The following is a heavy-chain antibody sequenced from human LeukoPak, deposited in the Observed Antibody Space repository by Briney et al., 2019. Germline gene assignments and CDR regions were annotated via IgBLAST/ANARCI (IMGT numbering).Heavy chain of an antibody. J-gene: IGHJ4*02. CDR3: AKGSATGLAY. CDR1: GGSFSRYS. Sequence: SETLSLTCAVYGGSFSRYSWTWIRQPPGMGLEWIGEFDPSGSTNYNPALKSRLTISVDTSKNQFSLKLTSVTAADTAVYYCAKGSATGLAYWGQGTLVTVSS. CDR2: FDPSGST. V-gene: IGHV4-34*01. D-gene: IGHD1-1*01.